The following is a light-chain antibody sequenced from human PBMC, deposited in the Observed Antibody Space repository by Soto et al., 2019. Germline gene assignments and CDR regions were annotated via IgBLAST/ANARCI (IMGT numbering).Light chain of an antibody. J-gene: IGKJ4*01. Sequence: EIVMTQSPATLSVSPGGRATLSCRASQSISDTLAWYQQKPGQAPRLLIHGASTRATGFPARFSGSGSGTDFTLTISSLQSEDFAVYYCHQYYKWPLTFGGGTKVDIK. CDR3: HQYYKWPLT. V-gene: IGKV3-15*01. CDR1: QSISDT. CDR2: GAS.